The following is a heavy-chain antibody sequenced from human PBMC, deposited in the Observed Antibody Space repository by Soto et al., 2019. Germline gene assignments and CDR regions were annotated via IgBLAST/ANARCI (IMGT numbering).Heavy chain of an antibody. Sequence: QVQLVESGGGVVQPGRSLRLSCAASGFTFSSYGMHWVRQAPGKGLEWVAVIWYDGSNKYYADSVKGRFTISRDNSKNTQDLQMNSLRAEDTAAYYCARDLSCSGGSCYSYYYYYGMDVWGQGTTVTVSS. CDR2: IWYDGSNK. D-gene: IGHD2-15*01. V-gene: IGHV3-33*01. CDR3: ARDLSCSGGSCYSYYYYYGMDV. J-gene: IGHJ6*02. CDR1: GFTFSSYG.